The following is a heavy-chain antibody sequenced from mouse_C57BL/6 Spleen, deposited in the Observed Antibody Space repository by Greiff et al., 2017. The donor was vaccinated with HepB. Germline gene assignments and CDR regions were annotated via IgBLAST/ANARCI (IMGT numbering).Heavy chain of an antibody. CDR3: ARRGGDYGPFDY. CDR1: GYTFTSYW. J-gene: IGHJ2*01. V-gene: IGHV1-69*01. CDR2: IDPSDSYT. Sequence: QVQLQQPGAELVMPGASVKLSCKASGYTFTSYWMHWVKQRPGQGLEWIGEIDPSDSYTNYNQKLKGKSTLTVDKSSSTAYMQLSSLTSEDSAVYYCARRGGDYGPFDYWGQGTTLTVSS. D-gene: IGHD2-4*01.